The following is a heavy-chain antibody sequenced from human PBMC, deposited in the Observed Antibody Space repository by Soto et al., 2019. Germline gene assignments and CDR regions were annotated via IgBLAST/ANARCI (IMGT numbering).Heavy chain of an antibody. D-gene: IGHD2-15*01. V-gene: IGHV4-34*01. CDR2: INHSGST. CDR3: ARAGWCGSGGSCYYRVVEYFQH. CDR1: GGSFSGYY. J-gene: IGHJ1*01. Sequence: SETLSLTCAVYGGSFSGYYWSWIRQPPGKGLEWIGEINHSGSTNYNPSLKSRVTISVDTSKKQFSLKLGSVTAADTAVYYCARAGWCGSGGSCYYRVVEYFQHWGQGTLVTVSS.